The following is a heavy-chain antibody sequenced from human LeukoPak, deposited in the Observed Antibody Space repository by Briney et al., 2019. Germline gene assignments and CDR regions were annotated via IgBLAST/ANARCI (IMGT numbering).Heavy chain of an antibody. D-gene: IGHD3-10*01. CDR3: AKDRTMVRGVADY. J-gene: IGHJ4*02. Sequence: GGSLRLSCEGSGFTLSTYWMTWVRQAPGKGLEWVANIKQDGSEKYYADSVKGRFTISRDNSKNTLYLQMNSLRAEDTAVYYCAKDRTMVRGVADYWGQGTLVTVSS. CDR2: IKQDGSEK. CDR1: GFTLSTYW. V-gene: IGHV3-7*01.